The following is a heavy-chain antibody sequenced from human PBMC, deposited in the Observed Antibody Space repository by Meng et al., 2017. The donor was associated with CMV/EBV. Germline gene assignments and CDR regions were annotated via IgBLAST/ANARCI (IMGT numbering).Heavy chain of an antibody. CDR1: VDSVSSSSAA. CDR3: ARDKGMVELGSWFDP. V-gene: IGHV6-1*01. D-gene: IGHD2-15*01. Sequence: RETSGPGPGKPAQTLSLPCAIAVDSVSSSSAAWNWGRHSPSRGLGLLGMTYYRSKGYNDYAVSVKSRITINPDTSKNQFSLQLNSVTPEDTAVYYCARDKGMVELGSWFDPWGQGTLVTVSS. CDR2: TYYRSKGYN. J-gene: IGHJ5*02.